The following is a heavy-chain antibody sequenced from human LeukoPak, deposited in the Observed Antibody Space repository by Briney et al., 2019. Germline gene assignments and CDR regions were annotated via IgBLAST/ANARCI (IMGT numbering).Heavy chain of an antibody. CDR3: AVAAAKGDY. Sequence: ASVKVSCKASGYTFSDYHINWVRQASGQGLEWMGWMNPNSGNTGYAQMFQGRVTMTRNTSISTAYMELSSLRSEDTAVYYCAVAAAKGDYWGQGTLVTVSS. D-gene: IGHD6-13*01. V-gene: IGHV1-8*02. CDR1: GYTFSDYH. J-gene: IGHJ4*02. CDR2: MNPNSGNT.